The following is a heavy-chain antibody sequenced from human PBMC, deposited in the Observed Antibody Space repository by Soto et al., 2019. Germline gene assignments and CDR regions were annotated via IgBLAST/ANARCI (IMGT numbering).Heavy chain of an antibody. Sequence: GASAPVSCKASACTFTSYYMHWVRPAPGQGLEWMGIINPSGGSTSYAQKFQGRVTMTRDTSTSTVYMELSSLRSEDTAVYYCEREMLQSYSVSSGYAGMDVWGQGTTVTVSS. CDR1: ACTFTSYY. V-gene: IGHV1-46*01. CDR2: INPSGGST. D-gene: IGHD3-22*01. J-gene: IGHJ6*02. CDR3: EREMLQSYSVSSGYAGMDV.